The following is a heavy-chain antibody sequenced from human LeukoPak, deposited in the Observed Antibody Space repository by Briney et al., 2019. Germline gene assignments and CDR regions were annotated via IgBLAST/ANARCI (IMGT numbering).Heavy chain of an antibody. V-gene: IGHV3-23*01. CDR2: ISGSGGST. D-gene: IGHD2/OR15-2a*01. Sequence: GGSLRLSCAASGFTFSNYAMNWVRQAPGKGLEWVSAISGSGGSTYYADSVKGRFTISRDNSRSTLYLQVNSLRAEDTAVYYCRYFLPHFDYWGQGTLVTVSS. CDR3: RYFLPHFDY. CDR1: GFTFSNYA. J-gene: IGHJ4*02.